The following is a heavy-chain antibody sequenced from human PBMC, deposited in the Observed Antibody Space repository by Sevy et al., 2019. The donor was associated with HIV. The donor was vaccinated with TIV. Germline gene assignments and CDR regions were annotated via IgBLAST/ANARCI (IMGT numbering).Heavy chain of an antibody. CDR1: GFTFSSYS. J-gene: IGHJ6*02. CDR3: AKGDSTLYGLDV. V-gene: IGHV3-21*04. D-gene: IGHD2-2*01. CDR2: ISSSSSYI. Sequence: GGSLRLSCAASGFTFSSYSMNWVRQAPGKGLEWVSSISSSSSYIYYADSVKGRFTISRDNAKNSLYLQMNSLRAEDTAIYYCAKGDSTLYGLDVWGLGTTVTVSS.